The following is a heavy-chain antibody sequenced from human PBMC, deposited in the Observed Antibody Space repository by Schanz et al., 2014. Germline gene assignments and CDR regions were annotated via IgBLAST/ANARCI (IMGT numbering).Heavy chain of an antibody. D-gene: IGHD4-17*01. Sequence: QVQLVQSGAEVKKPGASVKLSCKASGYTFTNYYIHWVRQAPGQGLEWMGTINPSGSSTTHAQKFQGRVTMARDTSTSTVYMELSRLRSEDTAMYYCARVKGGLHYGPFDYWGQGTLITVSS. CDR1: GYTFTNYY. CDR2: INPSGSST. CDR3: ARVKGGLHYGPFDY. V-gene: IGHV1-46*01. J-gene: IGHJ4*02.